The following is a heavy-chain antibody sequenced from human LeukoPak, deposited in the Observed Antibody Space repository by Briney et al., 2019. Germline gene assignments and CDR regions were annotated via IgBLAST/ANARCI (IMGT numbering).Heavy chain of an antibody. D-gene: IGHD2-15*01. CDR3: ARDTPLLFDYYYYYYMDV. Sequence: GASVKVSCKASGYTFTSYDINWVRQATGQGLEWMGWMNPNSGNTGYAQKFQGRVTMTRNTSISTAYTELSSLRSDDTAVYYCARDTPLLFDYYYYYYMDVWGKGTTVTVSS. CDR1: GYTFTSYD. CDR2: MNPNSGNT. J-gene: IGHJ6*03. V-gene: IGHV1-8*01.